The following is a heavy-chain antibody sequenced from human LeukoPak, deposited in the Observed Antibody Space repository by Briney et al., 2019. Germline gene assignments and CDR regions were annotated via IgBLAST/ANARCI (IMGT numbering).Heavy chain of an antibody. Sequence: GGSLRLSCAASGFTFSSYAMSRVRQAPGKGLEWVSAISGSGGSTYYADSVKGRFTISRDNSKNTLYLQMNSLRAEDTAVYYCAKGEVSGGSFDYWGQGTLVTVSS. V-gene: IGHV3-23*01. CDR1: GFTFSSYA. D-gene: IGHD2-15*01. CDR2: ISGSGGST. J-gene: IGHJ4*02. CDR3: AKGEVSGGSFDY.